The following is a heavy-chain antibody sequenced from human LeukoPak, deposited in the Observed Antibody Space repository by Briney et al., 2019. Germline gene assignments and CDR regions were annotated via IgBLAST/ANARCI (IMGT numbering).Heavy chain of an antibody. D-gene: IGHD1-7*01. CDR2: IIPIFGTA. Sequence: ASVKVSCKASGGTFSSYAISWVRQAPGQGLERMGRIIPIFGTANYAQKFQGRVTITTDESTSTAYMELSSLRSEDTAVYYCASRITGTTDYFDYWGQGTLVTVSS. CDR1: GGTFSSYA. CDR3: ASRITGTTDYFDY. V-gene: IGHV1-69*05. J-gene: IGHJ4*02.